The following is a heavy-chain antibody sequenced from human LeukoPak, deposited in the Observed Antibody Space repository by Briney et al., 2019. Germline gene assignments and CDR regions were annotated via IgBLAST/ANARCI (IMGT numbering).Heavy chain of an antibody. Sequence: SVKVSCKASGYTFTSCGISWVRQAPGQGLEWMGGIIPIFGTANYAQKFQGRVTITTDESTSTAYMELSSLRSEDTAVYYCARWGRWGYFDYWGQGTLVTVSS. J-gene: IGHJ4*02. D-gene: IGHD3-16*01. CDR2: IIPIFGTA. CDR3: ARWGRWGYFDY. CDR1: GYTFTSCG. V-gene: IGHV1-69*05.